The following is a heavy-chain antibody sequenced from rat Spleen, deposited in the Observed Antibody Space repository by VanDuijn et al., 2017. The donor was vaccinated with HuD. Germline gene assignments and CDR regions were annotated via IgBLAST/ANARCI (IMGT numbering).Heavy chain of an antibody. V-gene: IGHV5-31*01. CDR3: TRGYYFDC. CDR1: GFTFKNYW. Sequence: EVQLVESGGGLVQPGRSLKLSCVASGFTFKNYWMTWIRQAPGKGLEWVASITNSAGSTYYPDSVKGRFTISRDPAENTLYLQMDSLRSEDTDTYYCTRGYYFDCWGRGVMVTVSS. J-gene: IGHJ2*01. CDR2: ITNSAGST.